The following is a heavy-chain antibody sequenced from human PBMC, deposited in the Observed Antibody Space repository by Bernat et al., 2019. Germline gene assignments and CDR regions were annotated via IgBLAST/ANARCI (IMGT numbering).Heavy chain of an antibody. V-gene: IGHV4-39*01. CDR1: GGSISSSSYY. CDR2: IYYSGST. Sequence: QLQLQESGPGLVKPSETLSLTCTVSGGSISSSSYYWGWIRQPPGKGLEWIGSIYYSGSTYYNPSLKSRVTISVDTSKNQFSLKLSSVTAADTAVYYCARGNYYDSTPLYYYGMDVWGQGTTVTVSS. J-gene: IGHJ6*02. D-gene: IGHD3-22*01. CDR3: ARGNYYDSTPLYYYGMDV.